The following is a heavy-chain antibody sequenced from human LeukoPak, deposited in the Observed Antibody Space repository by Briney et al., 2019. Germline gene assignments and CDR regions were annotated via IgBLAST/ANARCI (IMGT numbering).Heavy chain of an antibody. V-gene: IGHV4-39*01. J-gene: IGHJ4*02. CDR1: VGSISNTDYY. D-gene: IGHD2-2*02. Sequence: SETLSLTCTVSVGSISNTDYYCGWIRQPPGKGLEWIGTIYYTGSAYYNPSLRSRVTMSVDTSKNQFSLKLNSVSAADTAVYYCARTRYRRDGEFDYWGQGTLVTVSS. CDR2: IYYTGSA. CDR3: ARTRYRRDGEFDY.